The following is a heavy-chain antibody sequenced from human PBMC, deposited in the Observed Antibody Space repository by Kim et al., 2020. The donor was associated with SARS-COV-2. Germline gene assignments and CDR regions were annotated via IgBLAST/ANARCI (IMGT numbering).Heavy chain of an antibody. D-gene: IGHD2-2*01. CDR3: ARDKFFRGLTYCSSTSCYLDY. J-gene: IGHJ4*02. CDR1: GYTFTSYA. V-gene: IGHV7-4-1*02. Sequence: ASVKVSCKASGYTFTSYAMNWVRQAPGQGLEWMGWINTNTGNPTYAQGFTGRFVFSLDTSVSTAYLQISSLKAEDTAVYYCARDKFFRGLTYCSSTSCYLDYWGQGTLVTVSS. CDR2: INTNTGNP.